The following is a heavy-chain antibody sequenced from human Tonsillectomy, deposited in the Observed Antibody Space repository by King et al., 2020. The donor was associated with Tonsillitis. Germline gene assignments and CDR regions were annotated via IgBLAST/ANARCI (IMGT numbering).Heavy chain of an antibody. D-gene: IGHD3-22*01. Sequence: QLVQSGGGLVQPGRSLRLSCAASGFTFDVYAMHWVRQAPGKGLEWVSGISWNSGSIGYADSVKGRFTISRDNAKNSLYLQMNSLRAEDTALYYCAKDIGHYYDSSGYLFDLWGRGTLVTVSS. CDR2: ISWNSGSI. V-gene: IGHV3-9*01. CDR1: GFTFDVYA. CDR3: AKDIGHYYDSSGYLFDL. J-gene: IGHJ2*01.